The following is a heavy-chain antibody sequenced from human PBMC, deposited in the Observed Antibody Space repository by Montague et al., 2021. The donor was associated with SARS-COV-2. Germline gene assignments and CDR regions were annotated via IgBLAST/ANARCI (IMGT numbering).Heavy chain of an antibody. Sequence: SLRLSCAASGFNFNNYAMIWVRQAPGKGLEWVSGISGGGDDTYTADSVRGRFTISRDNFKKTLSLQMNSLRAEDSAIYYCAKAAYMPCSGSYWDSRGQGALVTVSS. CDR1: GFNFNNYA. CDR3: AKAAYMPCSGSYWDS. D-gene: IGHD1-26*01. J-gene: IGHJ4*02. CDR2: ISGGGDDT. V-gene: IGHV3-23*01.